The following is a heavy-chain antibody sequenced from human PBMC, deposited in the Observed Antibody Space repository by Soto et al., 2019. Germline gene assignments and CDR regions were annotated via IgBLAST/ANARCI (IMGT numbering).Heavy chain of an antibody. CDR1: GFTFSSYG. D-gene: IGHD4-17*01. CDR3: ARGKNDYGGNWYFDL. CDR2: IWYDGSNK. Sequence: GESLKISCAASGFTFSSYGMHWVRQAPGKGLEWVAVIWYDGSNKYYADSVKGRFTISRDNSKNTLYLQMNSLRAEDTAVYYCARGKNDYGGNWYFDLWGRGTLVTVSS. J-gene: IGHJ2*01. V-gene: IGHV3-33*01.